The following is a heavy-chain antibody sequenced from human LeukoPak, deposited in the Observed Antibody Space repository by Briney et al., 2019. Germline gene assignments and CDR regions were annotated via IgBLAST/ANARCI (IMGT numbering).Heavy chain of an antibody. J-gene: IGHJ4*02. Sequence: PSGTLSLTCAVSGGSIISTNWWNWVRQFPGKGLEWIGVIYHSRSTYYNPSLKSRVTISVDKYKNQFSLKLNSGAAADADVYSCGRGGSRGWDNQYYFDYWGQGTLVT. CDR1: GGSIISTNW. CDR3: GRGGSRGWDNQYYFDY. CDR2: IYHSRST. D-gene: IGHD6-19*01. V-gene: IGHV4-4*02.